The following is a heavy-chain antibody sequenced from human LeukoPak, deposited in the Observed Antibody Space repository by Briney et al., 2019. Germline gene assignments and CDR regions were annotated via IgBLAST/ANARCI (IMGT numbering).Heavy chain of an antibody. V-gene: IGHV3-73*01. Sequence: PGGSLRLSCAASGFTFSGSAMHWVRQASGKGLEWVGRIRSKANSYATAYAASVKGRFTISRDDSENTAYLQMNSLKTEDTAVYYCTENVDTAMVEFDYWGQGTLVTVSS. CDR1: GFTFSGSA. CDR2: IRSKANSYAT. CDR3: TENVDTAMVEFDY. D-gene: IGHD5-18*01. J-gene: IGHJ4*02.